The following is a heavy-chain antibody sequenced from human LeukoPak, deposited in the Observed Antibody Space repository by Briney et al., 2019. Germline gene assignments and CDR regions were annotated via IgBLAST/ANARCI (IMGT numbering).Heavy chain of an antibody. Sequence: GRSLRLSCAASGFTFSSYAMHWVRQAPGKGLEWVAVISYDGSNKYYADSVKGRFTISRDNSKNTLYLQMNSLRAEDTAVYYCARSLHNPTAICYWGQGTLVTVSS. V-gene: IGHV3-30-3*01. CDR3: ARSLHNPTAICY. CDR2: ISYDGSNK. D-gene: IGHD3-9*01. J-gene: IGHJ4*02. CDR1: GFTFSSYA.